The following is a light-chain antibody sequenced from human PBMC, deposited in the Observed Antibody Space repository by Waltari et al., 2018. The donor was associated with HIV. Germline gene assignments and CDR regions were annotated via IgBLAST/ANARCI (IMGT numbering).Light chain of an antibody. Sequence: QSVLTQPPSVSAAPGQKVTISCSGSSPNIGNNYVSWYQQLPGTAPKLLIYDNNKRPSGIPDRFSGSKSGTSATLGITGLQTGDEADYYCGTWDSSPSAGHWVFGGGTKLTVL. J-gene: IGLJ3*02. CDR1: SPNIGNNY. CDR3: GTWDSSPSAGHWV. V-gene: IGLV1-51*01. CDR2: DNN.